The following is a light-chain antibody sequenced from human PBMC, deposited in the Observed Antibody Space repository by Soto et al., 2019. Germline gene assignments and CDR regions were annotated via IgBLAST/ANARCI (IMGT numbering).Light chain of an antibody. Sequence: DIQMTQSPSTLSGSVGDRVTITCRASQTISSWLAWYQQKPGKAPKLLIYKASSLKSGVPSRFSGSGSGTEFTLNISSLQPDDFATYYCPHYNIYSESFGQGTKVALK. J-gene: IGKJ1*01. CDR1: QTISSW. CDR2: KAS. V-gene: IGKV1-5*03. CDR3: PHYNIYSES.